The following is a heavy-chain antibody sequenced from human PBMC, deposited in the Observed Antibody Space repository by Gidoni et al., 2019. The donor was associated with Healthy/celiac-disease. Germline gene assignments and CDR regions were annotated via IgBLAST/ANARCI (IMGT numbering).Heavy chain of an antibody. V-gene: IGHV1-2*04. D-gene: IGHD2-15*01. CDR1: GYTFTGYS. CDR2: INPNSGGT. Sequence: QVQLVQSGAEVKKPGASVKVSCKASGYTFTGYSMHWVRQAPGQGLEWMGWINPNSGGTNDAQKFQGWVTMTRDTSISTAYMELSRLRSDDTAVYYCARSLYCSGGSCYSGYYYYGMDVWGQGTTVTVSS. J-gene: IGHJ6*02. CDR3: ARSLYCSGGSCYSGYYYYGMDV.